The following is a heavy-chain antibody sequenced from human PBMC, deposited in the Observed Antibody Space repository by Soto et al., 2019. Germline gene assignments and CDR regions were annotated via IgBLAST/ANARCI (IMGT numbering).Heavy chain of an antibody. CDR3: ARGDSGSYLREGLGYYYVMDI. J-gene: IGHJ6*02. CDR2: IFHSGST. CDR1: GGSISGDYW. Sequence: QVRLQESGPGLVKPSGTLSLACVVSGGSISGDYWWTWVRQSPGKGLEWLGEIFHSGSTNSNPSLKSRVTLSVDKSKREFSLSLTSVTAADTAFYYGARGDSGSYLREGLGYYYVMDIWGQGTTVTVSS. V-gene: IGHV4-4*02. D-gene: IGHD1-26*01.